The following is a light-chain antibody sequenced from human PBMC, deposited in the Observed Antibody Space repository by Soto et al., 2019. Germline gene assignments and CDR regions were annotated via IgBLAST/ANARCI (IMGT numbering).Light chain of an antibody. J-gene: IGLJ1*01. CDR3: SSPSSNRILHV. Sequence: QSVLTQPASVSGSPGQSITISCTGTSGDVAGYNYVSWFQQHPGKAPKLMTFDVSNRPSGVANRFSGSKSGNTAYLTIYGLQAEDDADYYCSSPSSNRILHVFGTGSKLTV. CDR2: DVS. V-gene: IGLV2-14*01. CDR1: SGDVAGYNY.